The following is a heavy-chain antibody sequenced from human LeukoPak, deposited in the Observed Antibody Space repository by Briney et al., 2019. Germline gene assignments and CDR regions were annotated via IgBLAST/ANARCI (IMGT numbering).Heavy chain of an antibody. Sequence: PGGSLRLSCAASGFTFSSYAMSWVRQAPGKGLEWVSAISGSGGSTYYADSVKGRFTISRDNSKNTLYLQMNSLRAEDTAVYYCAKDDDSGGYSYWFDPWGQGTLVTVSS. CDR3: AKDDDSGGYSYWFDP. D-gene: IGHD3-22*01. V-gene: IGHV3-23*01. CDR2: ISGSGGST. CDR1: GFTFSSYA. J-gene: IGHJ5*02.